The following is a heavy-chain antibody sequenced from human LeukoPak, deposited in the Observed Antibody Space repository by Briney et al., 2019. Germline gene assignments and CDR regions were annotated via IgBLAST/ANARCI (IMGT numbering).Heavy chain of an antibody. CDR2: ISSSGSTI. CDR3: ARQWGDAFDI. Sequence: PGGSLRLSCAASGFTFSSYEMNWVRQAPGKGLEWVSYISSSGSTIYYADSVKGRFTISRDNAKNSLYLQMNSLRAEDTAVYYWARQWGDAFDIGAKGKRVTVSS. D-gene: IGHD3-16*01. J-gene: IGHJ3*02. V-gene: IGHV3-48*03. CDR1: GFTFSSYE.